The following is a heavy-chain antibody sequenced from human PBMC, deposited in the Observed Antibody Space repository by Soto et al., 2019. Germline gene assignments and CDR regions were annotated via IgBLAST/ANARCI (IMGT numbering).Heavy chain of an antibody. V-gene: IGHV3-7*05. D-gene: IGHD4-17*01. J-gene: IGHJ4*02. CDR3: ARGGGPFINSVTNPFDY. Sequence: GGSLRLSCAASGFTFSSYWMSWVRQAPGKGLEWVANIKQDGSEKYYVDSVKGRFTISRDNAKNSLYLQMDSLRTEDTAVYYCARGGGPFINSVTNPFDYWGQGTLVTVSS. CDR1: GFTFSSYW. CDR2: IKQDGSEK.